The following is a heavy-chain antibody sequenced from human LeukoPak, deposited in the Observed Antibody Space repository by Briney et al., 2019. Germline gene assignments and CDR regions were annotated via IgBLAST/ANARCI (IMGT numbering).Heavy chain of an antibody. CDR2: ISYDGSNQ. V-gene: IGHV3-30*03. CDR1: EFTFSSYG. Sequence: GGSLRLSCAASEFTFSSYGMHWVRQAPGKGLEWVAVISYDGSNQYYADTVKGRFTISRDNSKNTLYLQMNSLRAEDTAVYYCAILTNYYDSGRYYSLPNFFDYWGQGTLVTVSS. D-gene: IGHD3-22*01. J-gene: IGHJ4*02. CDR3: AILTNYYDSGRYYSLPNFFDY.